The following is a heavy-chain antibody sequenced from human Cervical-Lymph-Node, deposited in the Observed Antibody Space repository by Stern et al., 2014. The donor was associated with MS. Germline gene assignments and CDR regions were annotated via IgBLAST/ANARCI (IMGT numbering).Heavy chain of an antibody. Sequence: QLVQSGGGVIQPGGSLRLSCTASGFTVSRVYLTWVRQAPGQGLEWVSLITNVGSTFYTDSVKGRFTISRDDSKNTVYLHMTSLRAEDTAMYYCARDTSSPERSDWWGQGTLVTVSS. D-gene: IGHD1-1*01. CDR2: ITNVGST. CDR1: GFTVSRVY. CDR3: ARDTSSPERSDW. V-gene: IGHV3-53*01. J-gene: IGHJ4*02.